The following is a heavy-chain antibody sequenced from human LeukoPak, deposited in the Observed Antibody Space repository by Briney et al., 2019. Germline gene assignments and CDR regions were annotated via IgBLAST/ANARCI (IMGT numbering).Heavy chain of an antibody. CDR2: INTGTGNP. CDR3: ASFGEHSFDY. V-gene: IGHV7-4-1*02. D-gene: IGHD3-10*01. J-gene: IGHJ4*02. CDR1: GYSFTSYA. Sequence: GASVKVSCKTSGYSFTSYAMNWVRQAPGQGLEFMGWINTGTGNPTYAQGFTGRFVFSLDTSVSTAYLQISTLKPEDTAVYYCASFGEHSFDYWGQGPLVTVSS.